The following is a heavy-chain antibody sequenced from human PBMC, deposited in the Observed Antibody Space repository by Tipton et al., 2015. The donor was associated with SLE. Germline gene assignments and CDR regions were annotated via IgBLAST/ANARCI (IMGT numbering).Heavy chain of an antibody. Sequence: TLSLTCTVSGGSIGGYYWSWIRQHPGKGLEWIGYIYYSRSTYYNPSLKSRVTISVDTSKNQFSLKLSSVTAADTAVYYCARDRGPYYYDSSGYYNAFDIWGQGTMVTVSS. CDR1: GGSIGGYY. CDR2: IYYSRST. CDR3: ARDRGPYYYDSSGYYNAFDI. D-gene: IGHD3-22*01. V-gene: IGHV4-31*03. J-gene: IGHJ3*02.